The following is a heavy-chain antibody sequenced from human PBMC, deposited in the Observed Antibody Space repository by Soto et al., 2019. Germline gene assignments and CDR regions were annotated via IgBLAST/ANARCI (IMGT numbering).Heavy chain of an antibody. Sequence: EVQLVESGGGLVKPGGSLRLSCAASGFTFSSYSMNWVRQAPGKGLEWVSSISSSSSYIYYADSVKGRFTISRDNAKTSLYLQMNSLRAEDTAVYYCARQSNSGYDSPFFDYWGQGTLVTVSS. J-gene: IGHJ4*02. V-gene: IGHV3-21*01. CDR2: ISSSSSYI. D-gene: IGHD5-12*01. CDR3: ARQSNSGYDSPFFDY. CDR1: GFTFSSYS.